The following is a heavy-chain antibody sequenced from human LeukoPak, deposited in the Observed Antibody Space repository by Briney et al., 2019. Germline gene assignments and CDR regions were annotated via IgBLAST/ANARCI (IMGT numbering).Heavy chain of an antibody. CDR1: GGSISSGGYY. CDR2: IKQDGSEK. CDR3: ARAPPTESLTYYFDY. Sequence: ETLSLTCTVSGGSISSGGYYWSWIRQHPGKGLEWVANIKQDGSEKYYVDSVKGRFTISRDNAKNSLYLQMNSLRAEDTAVYYCARAPPTESLTYYFDYWGQGTLVTVSS. J-gene: IGHJ4*02. V-gene: IGHV3-7*01. D-gene: IGHD2-21*02.